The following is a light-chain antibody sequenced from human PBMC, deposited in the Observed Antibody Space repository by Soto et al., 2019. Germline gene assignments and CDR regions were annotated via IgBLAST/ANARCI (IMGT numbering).Light chain of an antibody. J-gene: IGLJ1*01. V-gene: IGLV1-44*01. Sequence: QSVLTQPPSASGTPGHRVTISCSGSGSNFGSNTVNWYQHLPGTAPKLLIYNNDQRPSGVPDRFCGSKSGTSASLAISGLQSDDEADYYCAAWDDRLKGYVFGTGTKVTVL. CDR3: AAWDDRLKGYV. CDR2: NND. CDR1: GSNFGSNT.